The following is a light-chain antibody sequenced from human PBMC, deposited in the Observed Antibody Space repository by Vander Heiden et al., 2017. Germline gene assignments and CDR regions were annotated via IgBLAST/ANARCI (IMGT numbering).Light chain of an antibody. CDR1: SSNIGSNT. CDR3: AAWDDSLNGWV. J-gene: IGLJ3*02. Sequence: SVLTQPPSASGTPGQRFTLSCSGRSSNIGSNTVNWYQQLPGTAPKLLIYSNNQRPSGVPDRFSGSKSGTSASLAISGLQSEDEADYYCAAWDDSLNGWVFGGGTKLTVL. CDR2: SNN. V-gene: IGLV1-44*01.